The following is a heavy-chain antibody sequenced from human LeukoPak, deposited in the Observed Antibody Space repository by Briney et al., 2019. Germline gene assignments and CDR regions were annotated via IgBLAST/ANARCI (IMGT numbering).Heavy chain of an antibody. V-gene: IGHV3-74*01. CDR2: INSDGSST. CDR1: GFTFSSYW. D-gene: IGHD6-6*01. Sequence: PGGSLRLSCAASGFTFSSYWMHWVRQAPGKGLVWVSRINSDGSSTSYADSVKGRFTISRDNAKNTLYLQMNSLRAEDTAVYYCALGSSSFHDYYYYMDVWGKGTTVTVSS. J-gene: IGHJ6*03. CDR3: ALGSSSFHDYYYYMDV.